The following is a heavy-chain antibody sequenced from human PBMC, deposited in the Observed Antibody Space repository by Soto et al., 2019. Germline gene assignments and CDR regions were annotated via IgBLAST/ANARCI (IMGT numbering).Heavy chain of an antibody. J-gene: IGHJ4*02. D-gene: IGHD2-2*01. CDR1: GFTFDDYA. CDR3: AKDIYCSSTRCYGGFDY. V-gene: IGHV3-9*01. CDR2: ISWNSGSI. Sequence: EVQLVESGGGLVQPGRSLRLSCAASGFTFDDYAMHWVRQAPGKGLEWVSGISWNSGSIGYADSVKGRFTISRDNAKNSLYLQMNSLRAEDTALYYSAKDIYCSSTRCYGGFDYWGQGTLVTVSS.